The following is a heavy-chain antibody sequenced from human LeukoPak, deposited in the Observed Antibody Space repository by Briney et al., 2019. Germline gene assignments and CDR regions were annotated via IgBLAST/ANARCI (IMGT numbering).Heavy chain of an antibody. CDR2: THYSGST. V-gene: IGHV4-59*01. CDR3: ARDQRRDYGGYFDN. CDR1: GDSISSYF. Sequence: SGTLSLTWTVSGDSISSYFWSWIRQPPGKGLEWIGSTHYSGSTSCNPSLTRRVTISSDTSKNQFYMKLSSVTSSDTAYYYCARDQRRDYGGYFDNWGQGTQVTVSS. D-gene: IGHD4-23*01. J-gene: IGHJ4*02.